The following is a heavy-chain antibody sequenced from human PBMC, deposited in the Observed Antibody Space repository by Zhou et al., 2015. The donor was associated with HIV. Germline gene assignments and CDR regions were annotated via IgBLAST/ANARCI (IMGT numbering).Heavy chain of an antibody. CDR2: IIPIFGTA. D-gene: IGHD2-21*02. V-gene: IGHV1-69*01. Sequence: QVQLVQSGAEVKKPGSSVKVSCKASGGTFSSYAISWVRQAPGQGLEWMGGIIPIFGTANYAQKFQGRVTITADESTSTAYMELSSLRSEDTAVYYCARSVRAYCGGDCLDGMDVWGQGTTVTVSS. CDR1: GGTFSSYA. CDR3: ARSVRAYCGGDCLDGMDV. J-gene: IGHJ6*02.